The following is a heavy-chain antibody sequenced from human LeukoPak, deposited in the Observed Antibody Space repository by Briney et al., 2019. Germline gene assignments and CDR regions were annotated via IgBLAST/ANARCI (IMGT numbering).Heavy chain of an antibody. CDR3: ARESLLGKYYVWGSYHSVDY. D-gene: IGHD3-16*02. Sequence: GASVKVSCKASGYTFTGYYMHWVRQAPGQGLEWMGWINPNSGGTNYAQKFQGRVTMTRDTSISTAYMELSRLRSDDTAVYYCARESLLGKYYVWGSYHSVDYWGQGTLVTVSS. V-gene: IGHV1-2*02. J-gene: IGHJ4*02. CDR2: INPNSGGT. CDR1: GYTFTGYY.